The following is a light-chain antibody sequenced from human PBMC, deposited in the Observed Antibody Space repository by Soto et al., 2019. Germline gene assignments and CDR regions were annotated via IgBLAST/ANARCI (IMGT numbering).Light chain of an antibody. CDR2: DDS. J-gene: IGLJ1*01. CDR1: NIGSKS. Sequence: SYELPQPPSVSVAPGQTARITCGGNNIGSKSVHWYQEKPGQAPVLVVYDDSDRPSGIPERFSGSNSGNTATLIISRVEAGDEADYYCQVWDISSDHYVFGTGTRVTVL. V-gene: IGLV3-21*02. CDR3: QVWDISSDHYV.